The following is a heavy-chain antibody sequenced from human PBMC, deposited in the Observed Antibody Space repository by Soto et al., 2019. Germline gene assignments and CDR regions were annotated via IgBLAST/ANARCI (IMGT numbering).Heavy chain of an antibody. CDR1: GDTFSSYA. Sequence: QVQLVQSGAEVKKPGSSVKVSCKASGDTFSSYAISWVRQAPGQGLEWMGGIIPIFGTANYAQKFKGRVTITADKSTSTANMELISLRSEDTAMYYCARGWYYYDSSGYAFDYWGQGTQVTVSS. J-gene: IGHJ4*02. CDR2: IIPIFGTA. CDR3: ARGWYYYDSSGYAFDY. V-gene: IGHV1-69*06. D-gene: IGHD3-22*01.